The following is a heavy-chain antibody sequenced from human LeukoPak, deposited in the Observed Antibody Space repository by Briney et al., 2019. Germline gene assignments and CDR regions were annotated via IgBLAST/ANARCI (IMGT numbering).Heavy chain of an antibody. V-gene: IGHV4-39*01. CDR2: IYYTGIT. D-gene: IGHD6-25*01. CDR3: ARQIPRGPFDP. CDR1: GGSISTSSFY. J-gene: IGHJ5*02. Sequence: SQTLSLTCTLSGGSISTSSFYWGWIRQPPGKGLEWIASIYYTGITHYYPSLKSRVTISVDTSRNQFSLKLTSVTDADTAVYYCARQIPRGPFDPWGQGTLVTVSS.